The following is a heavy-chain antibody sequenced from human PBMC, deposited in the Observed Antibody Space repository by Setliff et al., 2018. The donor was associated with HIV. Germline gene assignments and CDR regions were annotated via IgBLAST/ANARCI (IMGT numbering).Heavy chain of an antibody. CDR3: ARGGDSSASDH. Sequence: GGSLRLSCAASGFTFSSYSMNWVRQAPGKGLEWVSYISSSSSTIYYADSVKGRFTISRDNAKKSLYLQMNSLSAEDTAVYYCARGGDSSASDHWGQGTLVTVSS. J-gene: IGHJ4*02. CDR1: GFTFSSYS. CDR2: ISSSSSTI. D-gene: IGHD6-19*01. V-gene: IGHV3-48*04.